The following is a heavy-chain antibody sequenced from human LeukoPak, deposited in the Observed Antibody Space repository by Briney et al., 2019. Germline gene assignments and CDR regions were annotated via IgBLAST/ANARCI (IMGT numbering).Heavy chain of an antibody. V-gene: IGHV1-46*01. CDR2: INPSGGST. D-gene: IGHD5-18*01. J-gene: IGHJ4*02. Sequence: EASVKVSCKASGYTFTSYYMHWVRQALGQGLEWMGIINPSGGSTSYAQKFQGRVTITSDTSASTAYLELSSLRSEDTAIYYCARDQGYTYAYKYWGQGTLVTVSS. CDR1: GYTFTSYY. CDR3: ARDQGYTYAYKY.